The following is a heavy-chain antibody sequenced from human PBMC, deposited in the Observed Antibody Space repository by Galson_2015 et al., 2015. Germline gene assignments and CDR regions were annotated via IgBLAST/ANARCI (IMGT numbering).Heavy chain of an antibody. D-gene: IGHD3-10*01. CDR1: GFTFSDYA. V-gene: IGHV3-23*01. CDR3: AKAPHRYGSGSAFDH. CDR2: ISGNTGRT. J-gene: IGHJ4*02. Sequence: SLRLSCAASGFTFSDYAMSWVRQSPRKGLEWVAAISGNTGRTYYAESVNGRFTISRDNSNNILSLQMDTLRADDTAVYYCAKAPHRYGSGSAFDHWGQGTLVTVAS.